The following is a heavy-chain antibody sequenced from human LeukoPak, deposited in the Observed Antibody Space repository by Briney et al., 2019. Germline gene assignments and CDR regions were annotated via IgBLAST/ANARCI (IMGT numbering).Heavy chain of an antibody. Sequence: SETLSLTCTVSGGSISGYYWSWIRQPPGKGLEWIGEINHSGSTNYNPSLKSRVTISVDTSKNQFSLKLSSVTAADTAVYYCASVDGVFDYWGQGTLVTVSS. J-gene: IGHJ4*02. D-gene: IGHD5-12*01. CDR1: GGSISGYY. V-gene: IGHV4-34*01. CDR2: INHSGST. CDR3: ASVDGVFDY.